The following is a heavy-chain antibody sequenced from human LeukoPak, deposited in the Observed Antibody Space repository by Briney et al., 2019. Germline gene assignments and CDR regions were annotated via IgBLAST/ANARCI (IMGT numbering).Heavy chain of an antibody. CDR3: TTDINGIIDY. CDR1: GFTFSSYE. D-gene: IGHD3-10*01. Sequence: GGSLRLSCAASGFTFSSYEMNWVRQAPGKGLEWVSYISSSGSTIYYADSVKGRFTISRDNAKNSLSLQMNSLKTEDTAVYYCTTDINGIIDYWGQGTLVTVSS. CDR2: ISSSGSTI. V-gene: IGHV3-48*03. J-gene: IGHJ4*02.